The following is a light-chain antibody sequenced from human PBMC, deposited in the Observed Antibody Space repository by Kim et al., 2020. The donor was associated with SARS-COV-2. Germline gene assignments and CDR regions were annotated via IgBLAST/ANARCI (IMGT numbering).Light chain of an antibody. CDR2: GNS. J-gene: IGLJ1*01. Sequence: QSVLTQPPSVSGVPGQRVTISCTGSSSNIGAGYDVHWYQQLPGTAPKLLIYGNSNRPSGVPDRFSGSKSGTSASLAITGLQAEDEADYYCHSYDSSLSGYVFGTGTKVTVL. CDR1: SSNIGAGYD. CDR3: HSYDSSLSGYV. V-gene: IGLV1-40*01.